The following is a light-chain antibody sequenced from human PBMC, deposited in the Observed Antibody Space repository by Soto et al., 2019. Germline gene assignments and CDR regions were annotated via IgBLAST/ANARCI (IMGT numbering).Light chain of an antibody. CDR3: QSYDSSLTVV. CDR2: GNT. J-gene: IGLJ2*01. V-gene: IGLV1-40*01. CDR1: SSNIGAGYD. Sequence: QSVLTQPPSVSGAPRQRVTISCTGSSSNIGAGYDVHWYQQFPGTTPKFLIYGNTNRPSGVPDRFSASKSGTSASLDITGLQAEDEAEYFCQSYDSSLTVVFGGGTKLTVL.